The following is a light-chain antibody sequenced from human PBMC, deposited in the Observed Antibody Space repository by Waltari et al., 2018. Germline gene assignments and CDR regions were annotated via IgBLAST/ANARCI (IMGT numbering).Light chain of an antibody. J-gene: IGLJ3*02. CDR1: SSDVGGYNY. V-gene: IGLV2-14*01. Sequence: QSALTQPASVSGSPGQSITISCTATSSDVGGYNYVPWYQQHPGKAPKLMIYDVSKRPSGVSNRFSGSKSGNTASLTISGLQAEDEADYYCSSYTSSSTWVFGGGTKLTVL. CDR3: SSYTSSSTWV. CDR2: DVS.